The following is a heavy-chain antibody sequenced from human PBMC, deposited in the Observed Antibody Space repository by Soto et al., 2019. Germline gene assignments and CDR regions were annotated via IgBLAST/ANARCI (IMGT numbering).Heavy chain of an antibody. V-gene: IGHV3-23*01. CDR1: GFTFSSYS. CDR2: ISGSGGST. J-gene: IGHJ3*02. D-gene: IGHD3-16*01. CDR3: ASPTGGDAFDI. Sequence: PGGSLRLSCAASGFTFSSYSMNWVRQAPGQGLEWVSAISGSGGSTYYAVSVKGRFTISRDNSKNTLYLQMNSLRAGDTAVYYCASPTGGDAFDIWGQGTMVTVSS.